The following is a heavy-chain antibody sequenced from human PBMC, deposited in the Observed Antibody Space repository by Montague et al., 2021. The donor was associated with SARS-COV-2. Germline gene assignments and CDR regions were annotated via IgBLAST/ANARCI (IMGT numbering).Heavy chain of an antibody. CDR2: ITWNSGSI. Sequence: SLRLSCAASGFTFDDYAMHWVRQALGKGLEWVSGITWNSGSIGYADSVKGRFTISRDNAKNSLYLQMNSLRAEDTALYYCAKDINRGIQLWHTTGSFDYWGQGTLVTVSS. J-gene: IGHJ4*02. D-gene: IGHD5-18*01. V-gene: IGHV3-9*01. CDR1: GFTFDDYA. CDR3: AKDINRGIQLWHTTGSFDY.